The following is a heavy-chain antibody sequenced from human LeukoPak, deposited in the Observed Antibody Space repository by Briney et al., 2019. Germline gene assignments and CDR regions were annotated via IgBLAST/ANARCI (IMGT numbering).Heavy chain of an antibody. Sequence: SETLSLTCSVSGGTVSSYYWSWIRQSPGKGLEWIGYIHNSGRTNYNPSLKSRVTGFIDTSKNQVSLRLSSVTAADTAVYYCARHGTISSESYFDYWGQGALVTVSS. D-gene: IGHD1-14*01. CDR2: IHNSGRT. V-gene: IGHV4-59*08. CDR1: GGTVSSYY. J-gene: IGHJ4*02. CDR3: ARHGTISSESYFDY.